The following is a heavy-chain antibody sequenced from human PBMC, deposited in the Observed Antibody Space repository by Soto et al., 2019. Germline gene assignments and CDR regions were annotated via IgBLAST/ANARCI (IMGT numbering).Heavy chain of an antibody. Sequence: QVQLVGSGGGVVQPRRSLRISCAASGFTFSSYAMHWVRQAPGKGLEWVAVISYDGSNKYYADSVKGRFTISRDNSKNTLYLQMNSLRAEDTAVYYCARGGDFWGADYYYYGMDVWGQGTTVTVSS. V-gene: IGHV3-30-3*01. CDR2: ISYDGSNK. J-gene: IGHJ6*02. CDR3: ARGGDFWGADYYYYGMDV. CDR1: GFTFSSYA. D-gene: IGHD3-3*01.